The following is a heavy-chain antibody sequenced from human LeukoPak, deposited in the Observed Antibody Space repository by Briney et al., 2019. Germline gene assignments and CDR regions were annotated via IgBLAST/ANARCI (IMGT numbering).Heavy chain of an antibody. CDR3: ARDPSNTVGRYIYFDY. V-gene: IGHV1-2*02. D-gene: IGHD6-19*01. J-gene: IGHJ4*02. Sequence: ASVKVSCKASGYTFTDSYMHWMRQAPGQGLEWMGWINPNSDTNYAQKFQGRVTMTRDTSISTADMELNSLRSDDTGVYYCARDPSNTVGRYIYFDYWGQGTLVTVSS. CDR2: INPNSDT. CDR1: GYTFTDSY.